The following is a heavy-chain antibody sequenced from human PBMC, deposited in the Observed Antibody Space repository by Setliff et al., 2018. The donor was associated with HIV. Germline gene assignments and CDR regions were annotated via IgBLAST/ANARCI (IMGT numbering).Heavy chain of an antibody. CDR2: IIPILGMA. V-gene: IGHV1-69*10. CDR3: ASAYDYYMDV. CDR1: GDTFSSYV. Sequence: GASVKVSCKASGDTFSSYVISWVRQAPGQGLEWMGGIIPILGMAKYTQKFQGRVTITADKSTSTAYMELSSLKSEDTAVYYCASAYDYYMDVWGKGTMVTV. J-gene: IGHJ6*03.